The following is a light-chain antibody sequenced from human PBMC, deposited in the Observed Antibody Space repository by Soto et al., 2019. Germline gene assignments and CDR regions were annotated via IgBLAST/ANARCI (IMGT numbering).Light chain of an antibody. CDR3: QQYNDWPRT. CDR1: QSVSSSY. J-gene: IGKJ1*01. Sequence: EVVMTQSPAPLSLSPGERATLSCRGSQSVSSSYLAWYQQKPGKAPRLLIYGASTRDTGRPDRVSASGSATEFTLTISSLQSEDFAVYYCQQYNDWPRTFGQGTKVDI. CDR2: GAS. V-gene: IGKV3-15*01.